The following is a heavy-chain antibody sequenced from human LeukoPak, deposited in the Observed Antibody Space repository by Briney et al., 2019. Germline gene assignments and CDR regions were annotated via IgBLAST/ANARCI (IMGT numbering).Heavy chain of an antibody. CDR2: ISDSGGST. CDR1: GFTFSSYT. CDR3: AKHVWDYYYYMDV. J-gene: IGHJ6*03. Sequence: GGSLRLSCAASGFTFSSYTMSWVRQAPGKGLEWVSGISDSGGSTYYADSVKGRFTISRDNSKNTLYLQMNSLRAEDTAVYYCAKHVWDYYYYMDVWGKGTTVTVSS. D-gene: IGHD1-26*01. V-gene: IGHV3-23*01.